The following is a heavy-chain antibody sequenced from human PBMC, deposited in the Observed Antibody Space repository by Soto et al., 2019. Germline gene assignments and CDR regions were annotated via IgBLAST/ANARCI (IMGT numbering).Heavy chain of an antibody. J-gene: IGHJ6*02. CDR3: ARTNRLYSSSSWTYYYYYGMDV. Sequence: NPSETLSLTCAVYGGSFSGYYWSWIRQPPGKGLEWIGEINHSGSTNYNPSLKSRVTISVDTSKNQFSLKLSSVTAADTAVYYCARTNRLYSSSSWTYYYYYGMDVWGQGTTVTVSS. CDR1: GGSFSGYY. CDR2: INHSGST. V-gene: IGHV4-34*01. D-gene: IGHD6-13*01.